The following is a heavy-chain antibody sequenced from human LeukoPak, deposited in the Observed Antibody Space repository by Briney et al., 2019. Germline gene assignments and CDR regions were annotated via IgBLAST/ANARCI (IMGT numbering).Heavy chain of an antibody. J-gene: IGHJ4*02. Sequence: GGSLRLSCAASGFTFSSYGMHWVRQAPGKGLEWVAFIRYDGSNKYYADSVKGRFTTSRDNSKNTLYLQMNRLRAEDTAVYYCSNLVVVHYWCQGTLVTVSS. CDR1: GFTFSSYG. D-gene: IGHD2-15*01. V-gene: IGHV3-30*02. CDR3: SNLVVVHY. CDR2: IRYDGSNK.